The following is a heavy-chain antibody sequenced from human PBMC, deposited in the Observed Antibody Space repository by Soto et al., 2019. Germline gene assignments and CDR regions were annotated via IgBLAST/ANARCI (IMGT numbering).Heavy chain of an antibody. CDR2: IYYSGST. CDR3: ARWLQAKFDY. D-gene: IGHD5-12*01. V-gene: IGHV4-59*01. Sequence: SETLSLTCSVSGGSISSYYWSWIRQPPGKGLEWIGYIYYSGSTNYNPSLKSRVTISVDTSKNQFSLKLSSVTAADTAVYYCARWLQAKFDYWGQGTLVTVSS. CDR1: GGSISSYY. J-gene: IGHJ4*02.